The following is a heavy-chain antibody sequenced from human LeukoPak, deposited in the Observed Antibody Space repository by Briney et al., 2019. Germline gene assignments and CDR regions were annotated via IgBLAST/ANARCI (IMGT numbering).Heavy chain of an antibody. D-gene: IGHD6-19*01. J-gene: IGHJ2*01. V-gene: IGHV3-7*01. Sequence: GGSLRLSCAAPRFTFSSYLMSWVRPAPGKGLGWVANIKQGGSEKYYVDSVKGRFTISRDNVEYSLSLQMNSLRAEDTAVYYCARDYSSGWLFDLWGRGTLVTVSS. CDR3: ARDYSSGWLFDL. CDR2: IKQGGSEK. CDR1: RFTFSSYL.